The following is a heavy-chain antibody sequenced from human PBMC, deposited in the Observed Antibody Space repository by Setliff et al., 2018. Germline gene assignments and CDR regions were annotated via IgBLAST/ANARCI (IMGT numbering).Heavy chain of an antibody. Sequence: ASVKVSCKASGYTFTDYGITWVRQAPGQGLEWMGWVSAYTGNAYYAHRLQDRVTLTTDKSTGTAYMEPRSLRSDDTAVYYCSRLVRYCTTTSCQRLSGDEYWGQGTLVTV. V-gene: IGHV1-18*01. CDR1: GYTFTDYG. J-gene: IGHJ4*02. D-gene: IGHD2-2*01. CDR3: SRLVRYCTTTSCQRLSGDEY. CDR2: VSAYTGNA.